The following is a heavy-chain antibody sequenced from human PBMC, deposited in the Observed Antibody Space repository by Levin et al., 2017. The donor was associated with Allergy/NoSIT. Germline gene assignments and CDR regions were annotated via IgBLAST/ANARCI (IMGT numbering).Heavy chain of an antibody. D-gene: IGHD4-17*01. CDR1: GFKFSSHV. J-gene: IGHJ4*02. CDR2: ISSSAAST. V-gene: IGHV3-23*01. CDR3: AKDDYGAMVL. Sequence: GESLKISCAASGFKFSSHVMTWVRQAPGKGLEWISSISSSAASTYYADSVNGRFTISRDNSKNTLYVKMNSLRAEDTAVYYCAKDDYGAMVLWGQGTLVTVSS.